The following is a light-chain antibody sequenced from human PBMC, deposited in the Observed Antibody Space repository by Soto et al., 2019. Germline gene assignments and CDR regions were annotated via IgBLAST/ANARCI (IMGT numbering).Light chain of an antibody. J-gene: IGKJ4*01. CDR2: GEF. V-gene: IGKV3-20*01. Sequence: ENVLTQSPGSLSFSPGERATLSYRSSQTVRNNCLAWYQQKHGQAPRLFIYGEFNRATGIKDRFSGSGSGKDFTITISRMENEDFEVYYCQKYGSSPLNFGGGNTVDIK. CDR3: QKYGSSPLN. CDR1: QTVRNNC.